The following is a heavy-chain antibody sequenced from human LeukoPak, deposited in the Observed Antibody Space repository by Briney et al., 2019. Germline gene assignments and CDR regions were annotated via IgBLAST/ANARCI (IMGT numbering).Heavy chain of an antibody. CDR1: GYTLTELS. CDR2: INPNSGGT. Sequence: ASVKVSCKVSGYTLTELSMHWVRQAPGQGLEWMGWINPNSGGTNYAQKFQGRVTMTRDTSISTAYMELSRLRSDDTAVYYCARVSSTSCLDIWGQGTMVTVSS. J-gene: IGHJ3*02. D-gene: IGHD2-2*01. CDR3: ARVSSTSCLDI. V-gene: IGHV1-2*02.